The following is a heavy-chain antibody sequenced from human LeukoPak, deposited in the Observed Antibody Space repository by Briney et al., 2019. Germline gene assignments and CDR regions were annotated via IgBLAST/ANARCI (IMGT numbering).Heavy chain of an antibody. J-gene: IGHJ4*02. V-gene: IGHV1-46*01. CDR1: GYTFTSYY. Sequence: ASVKVSCKASGYTFTSYYMHWVRQAPGQGLEWMGIINPSGGSTSYAQKFQGRVTMTRDTSTSTVYMELSSLRSEDTAVYYCATDLVDTAMVTGNYFDYWGQGTLVTVSS. D-gene: IGHD5-18*01. CDR2: INPSGGST. CDR3: ATDLVDTAMVTGNYFDY.